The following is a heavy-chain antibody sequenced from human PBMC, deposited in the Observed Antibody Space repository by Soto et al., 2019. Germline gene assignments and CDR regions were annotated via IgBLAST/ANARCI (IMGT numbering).Heavy chain of an antibody. V-gene: IGHV4-4*07. CDR3: ARASDSSGWYGDDAFDI. CDR1: GGSISNKY. J-gene: IGHJ3*02. Sequence: PSETLSLTCTVSGGSISNKYWSWIRQPAGKGLEWIGRMSSSGVTNYSPSLKSRVTMSVDMSKNQFSLKLSSVTATDAAVYYCARASDSSGWYGDDAFDIWGQGTMVTVSS. CDR2: MSSSGVT. D-gene: IGHD6-19*01.